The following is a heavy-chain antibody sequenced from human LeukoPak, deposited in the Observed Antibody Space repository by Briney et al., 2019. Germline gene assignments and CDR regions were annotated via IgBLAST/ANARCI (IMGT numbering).Heavy chain of an antibody. CDR2: IYSGGST. J-gene: IGHJ4*02. V-gene: IGHV3-66*01. D-gene: IGHD3-16*01. CDR1: GFTVSSNY. CDR3: ATHSGGY. Sequence: GGSLRLTCTASGFTVSSNYMTWVRQAPGKGLEWVSVIYSGGSTYYADSVRGRFVLSRDNSKNTLYLQMNSLRAEDTAVYYCATHSGGYWGQGTLVTVSS.